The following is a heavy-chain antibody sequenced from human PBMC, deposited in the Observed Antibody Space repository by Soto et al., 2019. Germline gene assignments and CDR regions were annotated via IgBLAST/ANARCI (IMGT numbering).Heavy chain of an antibody. Sequence: APVKVSCKASGYTFTSYGISWVRQAPGQGLEWMGWISAYNGNTNYAQKLQGRVTMTTDTSTSTAYMELRSLRSDDTAVYYCARAHNYDFWSGSNWFDPWGQGTLVTVSS. CDR1: GYTFTSYG. CDR3: ARAHNYDFWSGSNWFDP. V-gene: IGHV1-18*01. CDR2: ISAYNGNT. D-gene: IGHD3-3*01. J-gene: IGHJ5*02.